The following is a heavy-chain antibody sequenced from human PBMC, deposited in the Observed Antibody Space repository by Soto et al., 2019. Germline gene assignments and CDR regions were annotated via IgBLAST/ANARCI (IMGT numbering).Heavy chain of an antibody. D-gene: IGHD2-8*02. Sequence: PAETLSLTCAVYGGAFIGYYWICSRHPPCKGLEWIGEINHSGSTNYNPSLKSRVTISVDTSKNQFSLKLSSVTAADAAVYYCAGGRRVLGGDYYCGMDVWGQGTTVTVSS. V-gene: IGHV4-34*01. CDR3: AGGRRVLGGDYYCGMDV. J-gene: IGHJ6*02. CDR1: GGAFIGYY. CDR2: INHSGST.